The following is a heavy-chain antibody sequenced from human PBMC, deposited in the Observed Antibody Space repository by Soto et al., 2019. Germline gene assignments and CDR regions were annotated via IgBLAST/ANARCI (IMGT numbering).Heavy chain of an antibody. CDR1: GYTFTTYS. CDR3: ARAGGYDVLTGHYILLYYLDN. V-gene: IGHV1-46*01. J-gene: IGHJ4*02. CDR2: INPSGGRT. D-gene: IGHD3-9*01. Sequence: ASVKVSCKASGYTFTTYSMHWVRQTPGHGLEWMGVINPSGGRTSYAQKFQGRVTMTRDTSTSTVHMELSNLRSEDTAVYFCARAGGYDVLTGHYILLYYLDNWGLGTLVTVSS.